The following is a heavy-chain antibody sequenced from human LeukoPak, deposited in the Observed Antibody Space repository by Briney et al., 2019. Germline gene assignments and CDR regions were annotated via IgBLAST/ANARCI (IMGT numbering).Heavy chain of an antibody. D-gene: IGHD2/OR15-2a*01. V-gene: IGHV3-23*01. CDR3: AKYSDSTGAHYFDY. Sequence: GGSLRLSCAASGFTFSSYAKTWVRQAPGKGLEWVSTISGSGANTYYADSVKGRFTISRDNSKNTLSLQMNSLRVEDTALYYCAKYSDSTGAHYFDYWGQGTLVTVSS. CDR1: GFTFSSYA. CDR2: ISGSGANT. J-gene: IGHJ4*02.